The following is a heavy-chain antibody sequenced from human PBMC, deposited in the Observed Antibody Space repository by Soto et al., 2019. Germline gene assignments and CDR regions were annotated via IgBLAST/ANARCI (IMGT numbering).Heavy chain of an antibody. Sequence: GSLGLSCAASGLTFSSYSMSWVRQAPGKGLEWVSGFRAGGDDGTTYYADSVKGRFTISRDNSKNTLFLQMNSLRAEDTAIYYCEKKVNSGSGSQYFDYFGQGTLVTLSS. J-gene: IGHJ4*02. CDR1: GLTFSSYS. V-gene: IGHV3-23*01. CDR2: FRAGGDDGTT. D-gene: IGHD3-10*01. CDR3: EKKVNSGSGSQYFDY.